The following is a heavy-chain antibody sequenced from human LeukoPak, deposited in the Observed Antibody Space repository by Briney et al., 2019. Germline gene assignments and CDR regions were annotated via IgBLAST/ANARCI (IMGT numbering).Heavy chain of an antibody. CDR2: ISYAGSNK. V-gene: IGHV3-30-3*01. J-gene: IGHJ5*02. CDR1: GFTFYSFA. D-gene: IGHD6-13*01. Sequence: PGGSLSLSCAASGFTFYSFAMLWPPPAPGKALEWVVDISYAGSNKSSAHSVKVRFTIHRDNSKTTLYLQMNSLRAGDTAVYYCARTHVAASDNNWFDPWGEGTLVTVSS. CDR3: ARTHVAASDNNWFDP.